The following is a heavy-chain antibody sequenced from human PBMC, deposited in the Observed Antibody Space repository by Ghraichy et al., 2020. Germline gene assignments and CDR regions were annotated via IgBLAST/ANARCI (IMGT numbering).Heavy chain of an antibody. V-gene: IGHV4-59*01. J-gene: IGHJ6*02. Sequence: SETLSLTCTVSGGSISNYYWKWIRQPPGKGLEWIGFIYYSGSTSYNPSLKSRVTISVDTSKNQFSLKLSSVTAADTAVYYCARGAQGYYYYGMDVWGQGTTVTVSS. CDR1: GGSISNYY. CDR2: IYYSGST. CDR3: ARGAQGYYYYGMDV.